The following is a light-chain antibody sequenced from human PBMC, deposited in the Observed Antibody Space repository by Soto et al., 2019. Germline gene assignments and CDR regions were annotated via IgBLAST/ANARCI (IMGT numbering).Light chain of an antibody. Sequence: IQLTQSPSSLSASVGDRVTITCRASQGIINYLAWYQQKPGKAPKLLIYGASTLQSGVTSRFGGSGSGTDFTLTVSSQQPEDFATYYCQQLLMYPPTCGPGTKVDIK. CDR2: GAS. V-gene: IGKV1-9*01. CDR1: QGIINY. CDR3: QQLLMYPPT. J-gene: IGKJ3*01.